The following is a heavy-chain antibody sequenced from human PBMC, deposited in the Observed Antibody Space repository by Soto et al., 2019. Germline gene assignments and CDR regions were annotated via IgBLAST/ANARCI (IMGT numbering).Heavy chain of an antibody. D-gene: IGHD5-12*01. V-gene: IGHV3-30*18. Sequence: PGGSLRLSCAASEFTFSSLGMHWVRQAPGKGLEWVAVASPDGAVNFYADAVTGRFTISRDNSKNTLFLQMESLRVEDSALYYCAKERSFYSGYDYWGPGTLVTVSS. CDR3: AKERSFYSGYDY. CDR1: EFTFSSLG. J-gene: IGHJ4*02. CDR2: ASPDGAVN.